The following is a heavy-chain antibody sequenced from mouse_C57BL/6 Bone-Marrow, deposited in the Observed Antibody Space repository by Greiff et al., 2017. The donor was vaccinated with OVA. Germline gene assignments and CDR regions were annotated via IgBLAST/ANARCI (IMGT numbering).Heavy chain of an antibody. CDR1: GFNIKDDY. J-gene: IGHJ2*01. D-gene: IGHD1-1*01. V-gene: IGHV14-4*01. CDR3: TSPTVVATDY. CDR2: IDPENGDT. Sequence: VQLQQSGAELVRPGASVKLSCTASGFNIKDDYMHWVKQRPEQGLEWIGWIDPENGDTEYASKFQGKATITADTSSNTAYLQLSSLTSEDTAVYYCTSPTVVATDYWGQGTTLTVSS.